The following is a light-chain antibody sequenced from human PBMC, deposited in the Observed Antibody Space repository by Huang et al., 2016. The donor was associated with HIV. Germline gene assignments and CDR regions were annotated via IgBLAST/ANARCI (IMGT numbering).Light chain of an antibody. CDR2: GAA. CDR1: HNIPNNF. J-gene: IGKJ4*01. V-gene: IGKV3-20*01. Sequence: IVLTQSPGTLSFSPRERAALSCRAIHNIPNNFLAWYQQRSGQTPRLLIYGAANRAMGIPDRFSGSGSGTDFTLIISRLEPQDSAVYYCQQYLSSPLTFGGGTNVEIK. CDR3: QQYLSSPLT.